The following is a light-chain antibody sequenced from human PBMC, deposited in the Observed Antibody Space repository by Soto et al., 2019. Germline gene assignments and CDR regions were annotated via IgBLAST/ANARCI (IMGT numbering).Light chain of an antibody. CDR2: DVN. CDR3: FSYATGSVYV. J-gene: IGLJ1*01. V-gene: IGLV2-14*01. Sequence: QSALSEPASVAASPGGSIIISCTGTSSDVGGQNWVSWYQQYPGKAPKLMISDVNNRRSGVSNRVSGFKSGNTASLTISGLQAEDEAAYFCFSYATGSVYVFATGTKLTV. CDR1: SSDVGGQNW.